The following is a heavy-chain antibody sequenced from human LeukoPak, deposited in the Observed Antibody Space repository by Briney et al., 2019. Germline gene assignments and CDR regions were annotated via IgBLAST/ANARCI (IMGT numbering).Heavy chain of an antibody. Sequence: SETLSLTCTASGGSISSTGHYWGWLRQPPEKGLEWIGNIYYSESTNYNPSLKSRVSISVDTSKNQFSVKLSSVTAADTAEYYCARRSAAPDAFDIWGQGTMVTVSS. D-gene: IGHD6-6*01. CDR2: IYYSEST. CDR3: ARRSAAPDAFDI. CDR1: GGSISSTGHY. V-gene: IGHV4-39*01. J-gene: IGHJ3*02.